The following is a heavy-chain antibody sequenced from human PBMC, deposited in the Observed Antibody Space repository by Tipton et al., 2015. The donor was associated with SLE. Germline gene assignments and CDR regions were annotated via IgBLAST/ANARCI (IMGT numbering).Heavy chain of an antibody. CDR3: ARSGYEFWSGWDAFGI. CDR1: GYSFTSYW. Sequence: QLVQSGAEVKKPGESLKISCKGSGYSFTSYWIGWVRQMPGKGLEWMGIIYPGDSDTRYSPSFQGQVTISADKSISTAYLQWSSLKASDTAMYYCARSGYEFWSGWDAFGIWGQGTMVTVSS. CDR2: IYPGDSDT. V-gene: IGHV5-51*03. D-gene: IGHD3-3*01. J-gene: IGHJ3*02.